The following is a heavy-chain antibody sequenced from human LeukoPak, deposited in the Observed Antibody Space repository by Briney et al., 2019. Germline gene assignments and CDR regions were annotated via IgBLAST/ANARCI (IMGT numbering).Heavy chain of an antibody. CDR3: AKDRAYDFWSGPFPY. CDR2: ISGSGGST. V-gene: IGHV3-23*01. D-gene: IGHD3-3*01. J-gene: IGHJ4*02. CDR1: GFTFSSYA. Sequence: GGSLRLSCAASGFTFSSYAMSWVRQAPRKGLEWVSAISGSGGSTYYADSVKGRFTISRDNSKNTLYLQMNSLRAEDTAVYYCAKDRAYDFWSGPFPYWGQGTLVTVSS.